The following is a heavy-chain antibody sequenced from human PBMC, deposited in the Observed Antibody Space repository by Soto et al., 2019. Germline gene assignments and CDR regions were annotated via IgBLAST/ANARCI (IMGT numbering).Heavy chain of an antibody. CDR2: IWYDGSNK. CDR1: GFTFSSYG. Sequence: GGSLRLSCAASGFTFSSYGMHWVRQAPGKGLEWVAVIWYDGSNKYYADSVKGRFTISRDNSKNTLYLQMNSLRAEDTAVYYCAKPEGTNYYYYMDVWGKGTTVTVSS. V-gene: IGHV3-33*06. D-gene: IGHD3-10*01. J-gene: IGHJ6*03. CDR3: AKPEGTNYYYYMDV.